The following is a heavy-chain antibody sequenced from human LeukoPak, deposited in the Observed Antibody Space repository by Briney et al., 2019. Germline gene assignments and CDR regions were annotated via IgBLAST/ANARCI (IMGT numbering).Heavy chain of an antibody. D-gene: IGHD2-21*02. J-gene: IGHJ4*02. CDR1: GFTFSSYG. CDR2: ISYDGSNK. V-gene: IGHV3-30*18. CDR3: AKGSYCDGDCYFMDY. Sequence: GGSLRLSCAASGFTFSSYGMHWVRQAPGKGLEWVAVISYDGSNKYYADSVKGRFTIPRDNSKNTLYLQMNSLRAEDTAVYYCAKGSYCDGDCYFMDYWGQGTLVTVSS.